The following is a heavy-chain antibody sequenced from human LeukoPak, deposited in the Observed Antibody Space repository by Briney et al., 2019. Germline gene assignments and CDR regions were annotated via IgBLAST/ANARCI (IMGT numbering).Heavy chain of an antibody. D-gene: IGHD6-13*01. Sequence: PSETLSLTCTVSGGSISSYYWSWIRQPPGKGLEWMGYIYYSGSTNYSPSLKSRVTISVDTSKNQFSLKLSSVTAADTAVYYCSRESSSSWYNYYYGMDVWGQGTTVTVSS. CDR1: GGSISSYY. J-gene: IGHJ6*02. CDR2: IYYSGST. V-gene: IGHV4-59*01. CDR3: SRESSSSWYNYYYGMDV.